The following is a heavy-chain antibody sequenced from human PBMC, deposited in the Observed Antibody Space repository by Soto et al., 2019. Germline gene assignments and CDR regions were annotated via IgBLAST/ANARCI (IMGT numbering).Heavy chain of an antibody. J-gene: IGHJ3*02. V-gene: IGHV1-58*01. CDR2: IVVGSGNT. Sequence: ASVKVSCKASGFTFTSSAVQWVRQARGQRLEWIGWIVVGSGNTNYAQKFQERVTITRDISTSTAYMELSSLRSDDTAVYYCARDRQQLVRDAFDIRGQGTMVTVSS. CDR3: ARDRQQLVRDAFDI. CDR1: GFTFTSSA. D-gene: IGHD6-13*01.